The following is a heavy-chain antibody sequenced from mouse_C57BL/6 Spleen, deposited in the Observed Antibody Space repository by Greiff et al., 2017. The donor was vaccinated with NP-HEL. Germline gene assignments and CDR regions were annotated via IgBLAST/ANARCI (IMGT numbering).Heavy chain of an antibody. CDR3: ARGDGGTYFDY. D-gene: IGHD4-1*01. J-gene: IGHJ2*01. Sequence: DVMLVESGGGLVKPGGSLKLSCAASGFTFSSYAMSWVRQTPEKRLEWVATISDGGSYTYYPDNVKGRFTISRDNAKNNLYLQMSHLKSEDTAMYYCARGDGGTYFDYWGQGTTLTVSS. CDR2: ISDGGSYT. V-gene: IGHV5-4*03. CDR1: GFTFSSYA.